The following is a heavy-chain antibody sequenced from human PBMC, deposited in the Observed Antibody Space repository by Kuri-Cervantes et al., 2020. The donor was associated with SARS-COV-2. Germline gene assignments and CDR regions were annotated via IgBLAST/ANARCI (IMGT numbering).Heavy chain of an antibody. V-gene: IGHV3-73*01. CDR1: GFTFGDYA. Sequence: GESLKISCTASGFTFGDYAMSWVRQASGKGLEWVGRVRGKANNYATAYAASVKGRFTISRDDSKNMAYLQMNSLKTEDTAVYYCTTLIDYWGQGALVTVSS. J-gene: IGHJ4*02. CDR3: TTLIDY. CDR2: VRGKANNYAT.